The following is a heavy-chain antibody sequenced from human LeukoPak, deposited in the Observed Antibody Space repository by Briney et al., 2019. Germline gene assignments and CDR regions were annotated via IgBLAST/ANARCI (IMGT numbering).Heavy chain of an antibody. CDR3: ATDQRGAGLGFVYGSGNFNGLDV. J-gene: IGHJ6*02. Sequence: ASVKVSCKVPGYTLTELSMHWVRQAPGKGLEWMGGFDPEDGETIYAQKFQGRVTMTEDTSTDTGYMELSSLRSEDAAVYYCATDQRGAGLGFVYGSGNFNGLDVWGQGTTVTVSS. CDR1: GYTLTELS. CDR2: FDPEDGET. V-gene: IGHV1-24*01. D-gene: IGHD3-10*01.